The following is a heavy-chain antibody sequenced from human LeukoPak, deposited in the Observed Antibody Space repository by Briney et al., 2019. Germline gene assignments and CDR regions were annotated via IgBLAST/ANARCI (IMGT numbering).Heavy chain of an antibody. V-gene: IGHV4-30-2*01. CDR2: IYHSGST. J-gene: IGHJ5*02. CDR1: GGSISSGGYS. CDR3: ARGKLWFGELFGNWFDP. Sequence: SETLSLTCAVSGGSISSGGYSWSWIRQPPGTGLEWIGYIYHSGSTYYNPSLKSRVTISVDRSKNQFSLKLSSVTAADTAVYYCARGKLWFGELFGNWFDPWGQGTLVTVSS. D-gene: IGHD3-10*01.